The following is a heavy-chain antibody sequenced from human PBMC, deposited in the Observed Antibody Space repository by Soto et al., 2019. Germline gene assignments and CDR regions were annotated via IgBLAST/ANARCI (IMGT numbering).Heavy chain of an antibody. CDR2: IIPIFGTA. CDR1: GYTFSSYA. CDR3: ARRITYYYDSSGQMVPYYYYYGMDV. V-gene: IGHV1-69*06. Sequence: GASVKVSCNASGYTFSSYAISWVRQAPGQGLEWMGGIIPIFGTANYAQKFQGRVTITADKSTSTAYMELSSLRSEDTAVYYCARRITYYYDSSGQMVPYYYYYGMDVWGQGTTVTVSS. J-gene: IGHJ6*02. D-gene: IGHD3-22*01.